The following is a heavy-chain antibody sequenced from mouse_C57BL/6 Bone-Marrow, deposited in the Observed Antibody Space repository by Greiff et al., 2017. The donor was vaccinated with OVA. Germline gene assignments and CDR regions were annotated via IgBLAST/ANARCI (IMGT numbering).Heavy chain of an antibody. D-gene: IGHD1-3*01. CDR3: ARDESGRGDY. V-gene: IGHV1-58*01. CDR1: GYTFTRCG. CDR2: IYIGTGYT. J-gene: IGHJ4*01. Sequence: EVQLQQSGAELVRPGSSVKMSCKTSGYTFTRCGINWVKQRPGQGLEWIGYIYIGTGYTEYNEKFKGKATLTSDTSSSTAYMQLSSLTSEDSAIYFGARDESGRGDYWGQGTSVTVSS.